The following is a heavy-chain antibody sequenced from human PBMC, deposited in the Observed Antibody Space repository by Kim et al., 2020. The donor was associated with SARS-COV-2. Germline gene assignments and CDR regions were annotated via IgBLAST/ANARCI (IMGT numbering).Heavy chain of an antibody. CDR1: GFTLSNYE. V-gene: IGHV3-48*03. Sequence: GGSLRLSCEASGFTLSNYEMDWVRQAPGKGPEWISGIRAVGATYYADSVRGRFIISRDNAKNSLYLHMNGLRVDDTAIYYCTRDVGGTGHYWGQGTLVTVSS. CDR2: IRAVGAT. J-gene: IGHJ4*02. CDR3: TRDVGGTGHY.